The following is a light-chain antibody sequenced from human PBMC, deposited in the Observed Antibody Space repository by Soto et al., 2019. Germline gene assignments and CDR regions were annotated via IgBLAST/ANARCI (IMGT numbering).Light chain of an antibody. Sequence: QAVVTQEPSLTVSPGGTVTLTCGSSTGAVTSAHFPYWFQQKPGQAPRTVIYDVNKRYSCIPARFSGSLLGGTAALTLAGAQPEYEAEYYCLLSLGGADWGFGVGTKVTLL. CDR2: DVN. CDR1: TGAVTSAHF. CDR3: LLSLGGADWG. V-gene: IGLV7-46*01. J-gene: IGLJ3*02.